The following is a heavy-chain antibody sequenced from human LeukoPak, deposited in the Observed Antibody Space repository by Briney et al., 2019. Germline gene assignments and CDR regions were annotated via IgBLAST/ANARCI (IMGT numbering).Heavy chain of an antibody. CDR3: ARAPTYYYDSSEYYFDY. D-gene: IGHD3-22*01. J-gene: IGHJ4*02. CDR2: IYYSGST. Sequence: SETLSLTCTVSGGSISSSSYYWGWIRQPPGKGLEWIGSIYYSGSTYYNPSLKSRVTISVDTSKNQFSLKLSSVTAADTAVYYCARAPTYYYDSSEYYFDYWGQGTLVTVSS. CDR1: GGSISSSSYY. V-gene: IGHV4-39*07.